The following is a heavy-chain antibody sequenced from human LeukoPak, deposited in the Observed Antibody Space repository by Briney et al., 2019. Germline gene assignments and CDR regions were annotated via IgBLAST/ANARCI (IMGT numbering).Heavy chain of an antibody. CDR1: GFTFSSYS. Sequence: GSLRLSCAASGFTFSSYSMNWIRQPPGKGLEWIAYVYYSGVTSYNPSLKSRVAISIDTSKNQFSLNLSSVTAADTAVYYCARLSLHCSGGSCYRGAFDSWGQGTLVTVSS. CDR2: VYYSGVT. D-gene: IGHD2-15*01. V-gene: IGHV4-59*08. J-gene: IGHJ4*02. CDR3: ARLSLHCSGGSCYRGAFDS.